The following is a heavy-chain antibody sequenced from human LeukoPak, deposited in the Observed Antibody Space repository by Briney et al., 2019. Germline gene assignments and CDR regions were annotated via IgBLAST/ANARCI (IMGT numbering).Heavy chain of an antibody. CDR3: AKPRLQFQLGGYFDP. J-gene: IGHJ5*02. CDR1: GGSISSGSYY. CDR2: IYHTGTA. V-gene: IGHV4-39*07. Sequence: SETLSLTCTVSGGSISSGSYYWAWIRQTPGKGLEWIGSIYHTGTAHYNPSLESRISISIDTSKKEFSLKVNSVTAADTAVYFCAKPRLQFQLGGYFDPWGQGILVTVSS. D-gene: IGHD4-11*01.